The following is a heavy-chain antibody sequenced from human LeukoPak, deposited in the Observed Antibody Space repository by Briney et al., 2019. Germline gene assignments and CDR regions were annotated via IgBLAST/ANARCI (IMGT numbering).Heavy chain of an antibody. CDR3: ASHHYSHYSGSYGAFDI. CDR2: IYISGST. CDR1: GGSISSYY. J-gene: IGHJ3*02. Sequence: SETLSLTCTVSGGSISSYYWSWIRQPPGKGLEWIGYIYISGSTNYNPSLKSRVTISVDPSKNQFSLKVTSVTAADTAVYYCASHHYSHYSGSYGAFDIWGQGTMVTVSS. D-gene: IGHD1-26*01. V-gene: IGHV4-4*09.